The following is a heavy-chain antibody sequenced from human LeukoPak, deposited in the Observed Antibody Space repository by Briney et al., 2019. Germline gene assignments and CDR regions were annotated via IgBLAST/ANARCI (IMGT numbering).Heavy chain of an antibody. D-gene: IGHD3-9*01. V-gene: IGHV3-23*01. CDR1: GFTFSTYG. CDR2: ISHSGDT. Sequence: GGSLRLSCAASGFTFSTYGMNWVRQAPGKGLEWVSTISHSGDTYYADSVKGRFIISRDNSKNTLYLQMNSLRAEDTAVYYCASANDNYYYYYMHVWGKGTTVTISS. J-gene: IGHJ6*03. CDR3: ASANDNYYYYYMHV.